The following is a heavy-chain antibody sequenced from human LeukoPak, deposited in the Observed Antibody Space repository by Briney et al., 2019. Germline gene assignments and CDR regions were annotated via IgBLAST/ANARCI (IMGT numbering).Heavy chain of an antibody. CDR3: ARGLISGAWSYFDY. V-gene: IGHV4-59*11. D-gene: IGHD6-19*01. Sequence: PSETLSLTCTVSGGSISSHYWSWIRQPPGKGLEWIGCIYYSVTTDYNSSLQSRVSLSVDTSKNQFFLKLSSVSAADTAVYYCARGLISGAWSYFDYWGRGTRVTVSS. CDR1: GGSISSHY. CDR2: IYYSVTT. J-gene: IGHJ4*02.